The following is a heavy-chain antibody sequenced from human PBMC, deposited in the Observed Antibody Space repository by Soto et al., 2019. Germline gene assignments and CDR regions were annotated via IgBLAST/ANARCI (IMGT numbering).Heavy chain of an antibody. CDR2: INVYNGNT. D-gene: IGHD3-10*01. J-gene: IGHJ5*02. CDR1: GYTFTNYG. CDR3: ARGVGSGSYYNQYNWFDP. V-gene: IGHV1-18*01. Sequence: QVQLVQSGGEVKKPGASVKVSCKASGYTFTNYGISWVRQAPGQGLEWMGWINVYNGNTKYAQKGKGRGTMTTDPSTSTAYMELRSLRSDDTAVYYCARGVGSGSYYNQYNWFDPWGQGTLVTVSS.